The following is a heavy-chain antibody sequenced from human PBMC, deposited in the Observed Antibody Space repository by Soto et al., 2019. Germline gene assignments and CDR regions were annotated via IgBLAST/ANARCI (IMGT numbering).Heavy chain of an antibody. D-gene: IGHD5-12*01. J-gene: IGHJ6*02. Sequence: PGESLKISCKGSGYSFTSYWISWVRQMPGKGLEWMGRIDPSDSYTNYSPSFQGHVTISADKSISTAYLQWSSLKVSDTAMYYCARSIVATIRYYYGMDVWGQGTTVTVSS. CDR1: GYSFTSYW. CDR2: IDPSDSYT. V-gene: IGHV5-10-1*01. CDR3: ARSIVATIRYYYGMDV.